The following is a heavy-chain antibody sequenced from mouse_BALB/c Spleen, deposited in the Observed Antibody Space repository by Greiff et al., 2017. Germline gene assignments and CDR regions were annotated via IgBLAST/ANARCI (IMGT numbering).Heavy chain of an antibody. J-gene: IGHJ3*01. CDR2: IDPANGNT. V-gene: IGHV14-3*02. Sequence: VQLQQSGAELVKPGASVKLSCTASGFNIKDTYMHWVKQRPEQGLEWIGRIDPANGNTKYDPKFQGKATITADTSSNTAYLQLSSLTSEDTAVYYCARSEDGYSSWFADWGQGTLVTVSA. CDR3: ARSEDGYSSWFAD. CDR1: GFNIKDTY. D-gene: IGHD2-3*01.